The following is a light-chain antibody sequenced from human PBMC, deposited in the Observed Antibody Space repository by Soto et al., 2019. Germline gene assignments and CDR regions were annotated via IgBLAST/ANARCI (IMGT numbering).Light chain of an antibody. V-gene: IGLV1-44*01. CDR2: RNS. CDR3: AAWDDSLKAV. Sequence: QPVLTQPPSASGTPGQRVTISCSGSSSNIGSHTVNWYQQLPGTAPKLLIHRNSQRPSGVPDRFSGSTSGTSASLAISGLQSEDEADYYCAAWDDSLKAVFGGGTQLTVL. CDR1: SSNIGSHT. J-gene: IGLJ2*01.